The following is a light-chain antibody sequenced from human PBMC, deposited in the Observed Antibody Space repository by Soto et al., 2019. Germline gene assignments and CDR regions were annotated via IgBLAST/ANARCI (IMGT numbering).Light chain of an antibody. CDR2: DVS. V-gene: IGKV3-20*01. CDR1: QSVPSNF. J-gene: IGKJ1*01. Sequence: EIVLTQSPGTLSLSPGERATLYCRASQSVPSNFLAWYQQRPGQAPPLLIYDVSRRAAGIPDRFSGSGSGTDFTLTISRLEPEDFAVYYCQQYDSSWTFGQGTKVEIK. CDR3: QQYDSSWT.